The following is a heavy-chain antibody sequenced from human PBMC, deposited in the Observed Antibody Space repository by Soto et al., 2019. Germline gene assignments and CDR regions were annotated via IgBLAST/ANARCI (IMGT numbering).Heavy chain of an antibody. D-gene: IGHD5-12*01. CDR3: ARGLRPIYYFGY. J-gene: IGHJ4*02. CDR2: IIPIFGTA. Sequence: SVNVSCKASGGTFSSYAISWVRQAPGQGLEWMGGIIPIFGTANYAQKFQGRVTITADESTSTAYMELSSLRSEDTAVYYCARGLRPIYYFGYRGQGALVTVSS. V-gene: IGHV1-69*13. CDR1: GGTFSSYA.